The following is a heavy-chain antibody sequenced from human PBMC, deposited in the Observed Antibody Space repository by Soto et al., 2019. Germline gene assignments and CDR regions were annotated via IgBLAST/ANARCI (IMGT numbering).Heavy chain of an antibody. D-gene: IGHD3-3*01. CDR3: ARTSIFGVVLNAFDI. Sequence: SETLSLTCTVSGGSFSGGGYYWSWIRQHPWKGLEWMGYISYSGSTKYKPSLQSRITISVETSKNQFSLRLTSVTAADTAIYFCARTSIFGVVLNAFDIWGQGXLVTV. CDR1: GGSFSGGGYY. CDR2: ISYSGST. J-gene: IGHJ3*02. V-gene: IGHV4-31*03.